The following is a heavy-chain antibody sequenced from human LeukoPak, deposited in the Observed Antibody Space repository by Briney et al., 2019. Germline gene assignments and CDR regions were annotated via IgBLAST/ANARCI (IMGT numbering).Heavy chain of an antibody. CDR1: AYSFTSYW. J-gene: IGHJ4*02. V-gene: IGHV5-10-1*01. CDR2: IDPSDSYT. D-gene: IGHD5-24*01. Sequence: GESLRISCKGSAYSFTSYWISWGRQMPGKGLEWMGRIDPSDSYTNYGPSFQGRVTISADKSISTAYLQWASLKASDTAMYYCASLEMATDYWGQGTLVTVSS. CDR3: ASLEMATDY.